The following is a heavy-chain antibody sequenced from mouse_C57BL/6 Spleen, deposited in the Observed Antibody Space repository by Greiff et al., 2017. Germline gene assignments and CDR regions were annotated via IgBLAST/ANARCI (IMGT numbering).Heavy chain of an antibody. CDR1: GFTFSSYA. V-gene: IGHV5-4*01. J-gene: IGHJ3*01. Sequence: EVQRVESGGGLVKPGGSLKLSCAASGFTFSSYAMSWVRQTPEKRLEWVATISDGGSYTYYPDNVKGRFTISRDNAKNNLYLQMSHLKSEDTAMYYCARDKGAYYSNYEAYWGQGTLVTVSA. CDR3: ARDKGAYYSNYEAY. CDR2: ISDGGSYT. D-gene: IGHD2-5*01.